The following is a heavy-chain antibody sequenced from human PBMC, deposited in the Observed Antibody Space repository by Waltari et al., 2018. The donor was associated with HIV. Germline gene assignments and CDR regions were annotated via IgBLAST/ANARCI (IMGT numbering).Heavy chain of an antibody. J-gene: IGHJ6*02. CDR2: IIPIFGTA. D-gene: IGHD6-13*01. V-gene: IGHV1-69*13. CDR3: ATTRPDGIAAAGTGYYYYGMDV. Sequence: QVQLVQSGAEVKKPGSSVKVSFKASGGTFSSDAISWVGQAPGERLAWRGGIIPIFGTANYAQKFQGRVTITADESTSTAYMELSSLRSEDTAVYYCATTRPDGIAAAGTGYYYYGMDVWGQGTTVTVSS. CDR1: GGTFSSDA.